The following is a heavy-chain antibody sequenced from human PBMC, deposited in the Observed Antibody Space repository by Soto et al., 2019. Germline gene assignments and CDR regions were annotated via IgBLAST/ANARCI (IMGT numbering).Heavy chain of an antibody. CDR2: ISSDGSNK. Sequence: QVQLVESGGGVVQPGRSLRLSCAASGFTFSSYGMHWVRQAPGKGLEWVAVISSDGSNKYYADSVKGRFTISRDNSKNTLYLQMNRGGGGGGGGGGGGGGGGGGGRVGLFDYWGQGTLVTVSS. CDR3: GGGGGGGGRVGLFDY. D-gene: IGHD3-16*01. J-gene: IGHJ4*02. V-gene: IGHV3-30*03. CDR1: GFTFSSYG.